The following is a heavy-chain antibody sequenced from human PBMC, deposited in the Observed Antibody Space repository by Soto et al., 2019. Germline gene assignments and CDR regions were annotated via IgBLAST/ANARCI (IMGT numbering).Heavy chain of an antibody. CDR2: FDPEDGET. CDR3: VPRKGDPFT. CDR1: GYTLTELS. V-gene: IGHV1-24*01. J-gene: IGHJ4*02. D-gene: IGHD3-16*01. Sequence: GASVKVSCKVSGYTLTELSMHWVRQAPGKGLEWMGGFDPEDGETIYADSVKGRFTISRDNSKNTLSLQMNSLRVEDSAVYYCVPRKGDPFTWGPGTLVTVSS.